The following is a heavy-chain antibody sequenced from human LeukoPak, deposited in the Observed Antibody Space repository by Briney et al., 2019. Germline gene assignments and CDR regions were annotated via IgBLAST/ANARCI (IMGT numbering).Heavy chain of an antibody. D-gene: IGHD3-10*01. CDR3: ARKYVSETYNWFDP. V-gene: IGHV4-34*01. J-gene: IGHJ5*02. CDR2: INHSGST. CDR1: GGSFSSYY. Sequence: SETLSLTCAVYGGSFSSYYWSWIRQPPGKGLEWIGEINHSGSTNYNTSLKSRVTISLDMSKKQFSLKVSSVTAADTAVYYCARKYVSETYNWFDPWGQGTLVTVSS.